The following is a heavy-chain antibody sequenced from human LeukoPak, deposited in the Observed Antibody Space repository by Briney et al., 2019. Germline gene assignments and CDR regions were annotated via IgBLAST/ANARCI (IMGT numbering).Heavy chain of an antibody. CDR3: ARRRYDYVWGSYRPFDY. J-gene: IGHJ4*02. CDR1: GYSISSGYY. Sequence: KPSETLSLTCAVSGYSISSGYYWGWIRQPPGKGLEWIGSINHSGSTYYNPSLKSRVTISVDTSKNQFSLKLSSVTAADTAVYYCARRRYDYVWGSYRPFDYWGQGTLVTVSS. CDR2: INHSGST. V-gene: IGHV4-38-2*01. D-gene: IGHD3-16*02.